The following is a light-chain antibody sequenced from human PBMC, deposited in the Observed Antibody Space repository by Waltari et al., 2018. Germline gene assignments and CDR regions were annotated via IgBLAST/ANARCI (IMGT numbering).Light chain of an antibody. CDR2: WAS. J-gene: IGKJ2*01. CDR1: QNLLYSSDNKNY. Sequence: DIVMTQSPDSLGVSLGERATINCKSSQNLLYSSDNKNYLAWYQQKPGQPPKLLISWASTRESRVPDRFSGSGSGTDVTLTISSLQAEDVAVYYCQQYYSTMYTFGQGTKLEIK. V-gene: IGKV4-1*01. CDR3: QQYYSTMYT.